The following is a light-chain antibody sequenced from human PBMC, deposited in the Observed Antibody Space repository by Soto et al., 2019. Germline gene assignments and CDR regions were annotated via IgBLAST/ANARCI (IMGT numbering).Light chain of an antibody. CDR1: SSDVGGYNY. V-gene: IGLV2-14*01. J-gene: IGLJ2*01. Sequence: QSALTQPASVSGSPGQSITISCTGTSSDVGGYNYVSWYQQHPSKAPKLMIYEVSNRPSGVSNRFSGSKSGNTASLTISGLQAEDEADYYCSSYTSSSTREVFGGGTKLTVL. CDR3: SSYTSSSTREV. CDR2: EVS.